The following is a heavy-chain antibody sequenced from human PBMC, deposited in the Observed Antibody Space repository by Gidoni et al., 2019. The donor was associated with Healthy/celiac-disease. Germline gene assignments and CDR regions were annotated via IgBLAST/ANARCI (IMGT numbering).Heavy chain of an antibody. V-gene: IGHV1-69*01. Sequence: QVQLVQSGAEVKKPGSSVKVSCKASGGTFSSYAISWLRQAPGQGLEWMGGIIPIFGTANYAQKFQGRVTITADESTSTAYMELSSLRSEDTAVYYCATPRGYCSSTSCSPHYFYGMDVWGQGTTVTVSS. CDR2: IIPIFGTA. CDR1: GGTFSSYA. CDR3: ATPRGYCSSTSCSPHYFYGMDV. J-gene: IGHJ6*02. D-gene: IGHD2-2*01.